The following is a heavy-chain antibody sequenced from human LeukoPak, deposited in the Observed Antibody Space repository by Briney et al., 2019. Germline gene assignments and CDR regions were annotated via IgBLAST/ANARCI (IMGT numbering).Heavy chain of an antibody. J-gene: IGHJ5*02. CDR1: GYTLSSYY. V-gene: IGHV1-46*01. D-gene: IGHD6-13*01. CDR2: INPSGSIT. Sequence: ASVKVSCKASGYTLSSYYMHWIRRAPGQGLEWMGLINPSGSITTYAQKFQGRVTVTRDTSTSTVYMELRSLRSEDTAVYYCAREPTLAALTVDNWFAPWGQGTLVTVSS. CDR3: AREPTLAALTVDNWFAP.